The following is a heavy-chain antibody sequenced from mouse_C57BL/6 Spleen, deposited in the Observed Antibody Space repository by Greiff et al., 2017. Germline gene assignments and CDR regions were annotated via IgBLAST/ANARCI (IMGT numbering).Heavy chain of an antibody. CDR3: ARGGWQYYFDD. Sequence: QVQLQQSGAELVKPGASVKLSCKASGYTFTSYWMHWVKQRPGQGLEWIGMIHPNSGSTNYNEKFKSKATLTVDKSSSTAYMQLSSLTSEDSAVYYCARGGWQYYFDDWGQGTTLTVSS. CDR2: IHPNSGST. D-gene: IGHD3-3*01. J-gene: IGHJ2*01. V-gene: IGHV1-64*01. CDR1: GYTFTSYW.